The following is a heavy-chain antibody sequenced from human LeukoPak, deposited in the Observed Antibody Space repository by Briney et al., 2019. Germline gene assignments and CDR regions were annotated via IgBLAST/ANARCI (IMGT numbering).Heavy chain of an antibody. D-gene: IGHD6-19*01. V-gene: IGHV1-2*02. CDR2: INPNSGGT. Sequence: ASVKVSCKASGYTFTGYYTHWVRQAPGQGLEWMGWINPNSGGTNYAQKFQGRVTMTRDTSISTAYMELSRLRSDDTAVYYCARVSGWYEWALYFDYWGQGTLVTVSS. CDR1: GYTFTGYY. J-gene: IGHJ4*02. CDR3: ARVSGWYEWALYFDY.